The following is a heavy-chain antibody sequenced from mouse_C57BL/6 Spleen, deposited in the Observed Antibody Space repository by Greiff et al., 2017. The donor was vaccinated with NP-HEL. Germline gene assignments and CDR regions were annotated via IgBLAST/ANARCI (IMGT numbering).Heavy chain of an antibody. V-gene: IGHV1-54*01. J-gene: IGHJ2*01. D-gene: IGHD1-1*01. CDR2: INPGSGGT. CDR3: ARGVYYYGSSYLGY. CDR1: GYAFTNYL. Sequence: VQLQQSGPELVKPGASVKVSCKASGYAFTNYLIEWVKQRPGQGLEWIGVINPGSGGTIYNEKFKGKATLTADKSSSTAYMQLSSLTSEDSAVYFCARGVYYYGSSYLGYWGQGTTLTVSS.